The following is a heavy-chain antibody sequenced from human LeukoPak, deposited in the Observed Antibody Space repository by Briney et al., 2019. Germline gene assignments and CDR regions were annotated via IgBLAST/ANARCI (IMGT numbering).Heavy chain of an antibody. Sequence: PGRSLRLSCAASGFTFDDYAMHWVRQAPGKGLEWVSGISWNSGSIGYADSVKGRFTISRDNAKNSLYLQMNSLRAEDTAVYYCAVSIAAGAQDYWGQGTLVTVSS. J-gene: IGHJ4*02. CDR3: AVSIAAGAQDY. CDR1: GFTFDDYA. V-gene: IGHV3-9*01. CDR2: ISWNSGSI. D-gene: IGHD6-6*01.